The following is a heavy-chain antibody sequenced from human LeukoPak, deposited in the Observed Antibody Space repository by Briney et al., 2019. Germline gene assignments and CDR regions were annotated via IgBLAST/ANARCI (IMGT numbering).Heavy chain of an antibody. CDR3: AKDKGNYGYDY. J-gene: IGHJ4*02. CDR2: IYSDGTHS. D-gene: IGHD5-24*01. Sequence: PGRSLRLSCAASGFTFSSYSIHWVRQAPGKGLEWVALIYSDGTHSFYADSVRGRFTISRDISKNTVYLQMNNMRPEEDTAVYFCAKDKGNYGYDYWGQGTLVTVSS. CDR1: GFTFSSYS. V-gene: IGHV3-30*18.